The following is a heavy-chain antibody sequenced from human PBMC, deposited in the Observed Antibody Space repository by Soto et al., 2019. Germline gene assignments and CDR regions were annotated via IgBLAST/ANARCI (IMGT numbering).Heavy chain of an antibody. D-gene: IGHD3-10*01. Sequence: GGSLRLSCAASGFTFSDYGMHWVRQAPGKGLEWVAVIWFDGSNKYYADSVKGRFTLSIDNSKNTLYLQMNGLRAEDTAVFYCARDPSHGSGSYLDYWGPGTPVTVSS. CDR2: IWFDGSNK. V-gene: IGHV3-33*01. J-gene: IGHJ4*02. CDR1: GFTFSDYG. CDR3: ARDPSHGSGSYLDY.